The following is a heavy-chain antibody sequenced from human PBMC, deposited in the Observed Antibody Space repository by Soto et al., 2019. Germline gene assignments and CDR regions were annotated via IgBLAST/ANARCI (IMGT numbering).Heavy chain of an antibody. CDR2: INHSGST. J-gene: IGHJ6*03. V-gene: IGHV4-34*01. Sequence: SETLSLTCAVQRGSFNDYYWGWIRQPPGKGLEWIGEINHSGSTTYNPSLMSRVTISIDTSKNQFSLKLSSVTAADTAVYYCARRHPIDSYDILTGHANYYYSYLDVWGKGTTVTVSS. CDR3: ARRHPIDSYDILTGHANYYYSYLDV. D-gene: IGHD3-9*01. CDR1: RGSFNDYY.